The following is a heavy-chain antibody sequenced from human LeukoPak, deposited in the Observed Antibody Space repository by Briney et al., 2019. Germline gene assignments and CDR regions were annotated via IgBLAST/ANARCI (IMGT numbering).Heavy chain of an antibody. Sequence: PSETLSLTCTVSGGSISSYYWSWIRQPPGKGLEWIGYIYYSGSTNYNPSLKSRVTISVDTSKNQFSLKLSSVTAADTAVYYCARRRAVGITMVRGIHRGFDPWGQGTLVTVSS. CDR3: ARRRAVGITMVRGIHRGFDP. V-gene: IGHV4-59*01. D-gene: IGHD3-10*01. CDR2: IYYSGST. J-gene: IGHJ5*02. CDR1: GGSISSYY.